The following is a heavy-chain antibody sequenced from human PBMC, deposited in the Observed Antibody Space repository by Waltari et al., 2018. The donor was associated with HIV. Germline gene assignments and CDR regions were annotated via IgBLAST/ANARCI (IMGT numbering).Heavy chain of an antibody. Sequence: QVQLVESGGGVVQPGGSLRLSCAASGFTFSSYGMHWVRQAPGKGLEWVAFIRYDGSNKYYADSVKGRFTISRDNSKNTLYLQMNSLRAEDTAVYYCAKGLRWLQLSYWGQGTLVTVSS. D-gene: IGHD5-12*01. CDR2: IRYDGSNK. J-gene: IGHJ4*02. V-gene: IGHV3-30*02. CDR1: GFTFSSYG. CDR3: AKGLRWLQLSY.